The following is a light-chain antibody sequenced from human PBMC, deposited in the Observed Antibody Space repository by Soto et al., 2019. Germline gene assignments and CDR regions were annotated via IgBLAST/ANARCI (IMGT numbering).Light chain of an antibody. CDR3: AAWDDSLNVV. V-gene: IGLV1-44*01. J-gene: IGLJ2*01. Sequence: QSVLTQPPSASGTPGQRVTISCSGSSSNIGSNTVNWYQQLPGTAPKLLIYSNNQRPSGVPDRFSGSKSRTSASLAISGLQSEDEADYYCAAWDDSLNVVFGGGTQLTVL. CDR2: SNN. CDR1: SSNIGSNT.